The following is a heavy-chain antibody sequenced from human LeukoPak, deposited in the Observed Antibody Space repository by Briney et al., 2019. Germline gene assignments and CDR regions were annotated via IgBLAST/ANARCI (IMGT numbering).Heavy chain of an antibody. CDR3: ATSHDSAGND. CDR1: GFTFGSYS. Sequence: GGSLRLSCAASGFTFGSYSMNWVRQAPGKGLEWVSSISSSSSYIYYADSVRGRFTISRDNAKNSLYLQMNSLTVEDTAVYYCATSHDSAGNDWGQGTLVTVSS. J-gene: IGHJ4*02. V-gene: IGHV3-21*06. D-gene: IGHD2-15*01. CDR2: ISSSSSYI.